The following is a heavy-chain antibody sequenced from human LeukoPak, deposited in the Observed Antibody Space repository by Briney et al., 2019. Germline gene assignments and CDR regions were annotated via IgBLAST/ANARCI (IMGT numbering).Heavy chain of an antibody. J-gene: IGHJ5*01. Sequence: PGGSLRLSCAASGFTFSSYWMSWVRQAPGKGLEWVANINQDGSEIYYVDSVKGRFTISRDNAKKSVYLQMNSLRAEDTAVYYCARGALDAATPFDSWGQGTLVTVSS. D-gene: IGHD2-15*01. V-gene: IGHV3-7*01. CDR2: INQDGSEI. CDR1: GFTFSSYW. CDR3: ARGALDAATPFDS.